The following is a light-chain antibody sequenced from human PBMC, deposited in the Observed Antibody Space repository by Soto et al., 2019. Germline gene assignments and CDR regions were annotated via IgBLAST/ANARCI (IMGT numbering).Light chain of an antibody. Sequence: QLVLTQSPSASASLGASVKLTCTLSSGHSSYAIAWHQQQPEKGPRYLMNLNSDGSHNRGDGIPDRFSGSSSGAERYLTISSLQSEDEADYYCQTWGTGIHWVFGGGTQLTVL. CDR2: LNSDGSH. CDR3: QTWGTGIHWV. J-gene: IGLJ3*02. CDR1: SGHSSYA. V-gene: IGLV4-69*01.